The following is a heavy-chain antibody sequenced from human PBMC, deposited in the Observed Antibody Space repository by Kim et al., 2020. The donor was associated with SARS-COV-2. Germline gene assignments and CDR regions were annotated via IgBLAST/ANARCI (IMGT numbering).Heavy chain of an antibody. CDR1: GFTFSSYA. V-gene: IGHV3-23*01. D-gene: IGHD3-10*01. J-gene: IGHJ4*02. Sequence: GGSLRLSCAASGFTFSSYAMSWVRQAPGKGLEWVSAISGSGGSTYYADSVKGRFTISRDNSKNTLYLQMNSLRAEDTAVYYCAKLSYYYGSGSYKFDYWGQGTLVTVSS. CDR3: AKLSYYYGSGSYKFDY. CDR2: ISGSGGST.